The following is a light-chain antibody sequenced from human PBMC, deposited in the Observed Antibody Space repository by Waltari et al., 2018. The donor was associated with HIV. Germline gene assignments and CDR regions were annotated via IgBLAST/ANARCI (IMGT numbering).Light chain of an antibody. Sequence: QPALTQPASVSGSPGQSITISCTGTSSDVGSYKLVSWYQKHPGKAPKLMIYEFNKRPSGVSNRFSASKSANTASLTISGLQAEDEADYYCCSYAGSNTHVFGTGTKVTVL. CDR3: CSYAGSNTHV. CDR2: EFN. V-gene: IGLV2-23*02. J-gene: IGLJ1*01. CDR1: SSDVGSYKL.